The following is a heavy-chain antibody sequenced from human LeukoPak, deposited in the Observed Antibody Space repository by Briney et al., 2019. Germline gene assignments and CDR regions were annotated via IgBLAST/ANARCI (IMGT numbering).Heavy chain of an antibody. CDR1: GGTFGDYG. Sequence: GGSLGLSCVASGGTFGDYGMSWVRQPPGKGLEWVSGTNWDGTNTHYADSVKGRFTIARDNAENSLYLQMNNLRDADTAFYYCVKDLSSNWLSFDYWGRGTLVTVSS. CDR3: VKDLSSNWLSFDY. J-gene: IGHJ4*02. V-gene: IGHV3-20*04. D-gene: IGHD1-20*01. CDR2: TNWDGTNT.